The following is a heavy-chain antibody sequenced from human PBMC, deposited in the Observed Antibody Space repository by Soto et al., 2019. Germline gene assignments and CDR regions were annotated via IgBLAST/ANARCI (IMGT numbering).Heavy chain of an antibody. Sequence: GGSLRLSCAASGFTISSYGMHWVRQAPGKGLEWVAVISYDGRNKYYADAVKGRFTISRDNSKNTLYLQMSSLRAEDTAVYYCVKDGSSGWPYFYDMDVWGQGTTVTVSS. D-gene: IGHD6-19*01. CDR3: VKDGSSGWPYFYDMDV. CDR2: ISYDGRNK. J-gene: IGHJ6*02. V-gene: IGHV3-30*18. CDR1: GFTISSYG.